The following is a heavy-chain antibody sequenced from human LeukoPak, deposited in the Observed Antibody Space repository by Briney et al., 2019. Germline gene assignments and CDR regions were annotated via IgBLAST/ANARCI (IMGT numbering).Heavy chain of an antibody. J-gene: IGHJ4*02. CDR1: GFTFSSYS. CDR3: AREPPNYDILTGGY. Sequence: GGSQRLSCAASGFTFSSYSMNWVRQAPGKGLEWVSYISSSSSTIYYADSVKGRFTISRDNAKNSLYLQMNSLRAEDTAVYYCAREPPNYDILTGGYWGQGTLVTVSS. V-gene: IGHV3-48*01. D-gene: IGHD3-9*01. CDR2: ISSSSSTI.